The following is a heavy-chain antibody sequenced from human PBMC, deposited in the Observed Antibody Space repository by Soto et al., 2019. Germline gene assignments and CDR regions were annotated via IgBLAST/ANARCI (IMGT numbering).Heavy chain of an antibody. CDR1: GGSISSGGYY. J-gene: IGHJ4*02. CDR3: AREAHLGYCTSTSCYGVFDH. D-gene: IGHD2-2*01. CDR2: IYYTGST. Sequence: QVQLQESGPGLVKPSQTLSLTCTVSGGSISSGGYYWSWIRQHPAKGLEWIGYIYYTGSTYYNPSLKSRITMSVDTSKHQFSLKLSSVTAADTAVYYCAREAHLGYCTSTSCYGVFDHWGQGTLVTVSS. V-gene: IGHV4-31*03.